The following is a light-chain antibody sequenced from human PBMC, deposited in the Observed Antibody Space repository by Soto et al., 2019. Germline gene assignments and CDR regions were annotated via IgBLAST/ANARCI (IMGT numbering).Light chain of an antibody. J-gene: IGKJ2*01. Sequence: EIVLTQSPGTLSLSPGERATLSCRASQSVSSSYLAWYQQKPGQAPRLLIYGASSRATGIPDRLSGSGSGTDFTLTISRLEPEDFAVYYCQHYGSSLYTFGQGTKLEIK. CDR2: GAS. CDR3: QHYGSSLYT. V-gene: IGKV3-20*01. CDR1: QSVSSSY.